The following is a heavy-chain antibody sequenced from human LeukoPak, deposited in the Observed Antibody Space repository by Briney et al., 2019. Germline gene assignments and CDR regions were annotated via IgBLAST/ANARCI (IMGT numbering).Heavy chain of an antibody. CDR3: ARGKHDYGGKVDY. J-gene: IGHJ4*02. CDR1: GGSISGSSYY. D-gene: IGHD4-23*01. CDR2: IYYSGST. V-gene: IGHV4-39*07. Sequence: SETLSLTCTVSGGSISGSSYYWGWIRQPPGKGLEWIGSIYYSGSTYYNPSLKSRVTISVDTSKNQFSLKLSSVTAADTAVYYCARGKHDYGGKVDYWGEGTLVTVSS.